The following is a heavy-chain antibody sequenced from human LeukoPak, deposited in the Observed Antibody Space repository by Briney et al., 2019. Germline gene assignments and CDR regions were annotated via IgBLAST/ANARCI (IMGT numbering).Heavy chain of an antibody. V-gene: IGHV3-30-3*01. CDR2: ISYDGSNK. CDR3: ARTDTAMVFGKKDYFDY. J-gene: IGHJ4*02. Sequence: QPGGSLRLSCAASGFTFSSYAMHWVRQAPGKGLEWVAVISYDGSNKYYADSVKGRFTISRDNSKNTLYLQMNSLRAEDTAVYYCARTDTAMVFGKKDYFDYWGQGTLATVSS. CDR1: GFTFSSYA. D-gene: IGHD5-18*01.